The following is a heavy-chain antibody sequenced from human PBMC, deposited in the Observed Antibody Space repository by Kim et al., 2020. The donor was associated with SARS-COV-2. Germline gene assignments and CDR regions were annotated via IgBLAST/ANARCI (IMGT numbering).Heavy chain of an antibody. D-gene: IGHD2-15*01. CDR1: GGSFSGYY. V-gene: IGHV4-34*01. J-gene: IGHJ6*03. Sequence: SETLSLTCAVYGGSFSGYYWSWVRQPPGKGLEWIGEINHSGSTSYNPSLKSRVTISVDTSKNQFSLKLSSVTAADTAVYYCTRGWSGGSCPTFAGRYYM. CDR3: TRGWSGGSCPTFAGRYYM. CDR2: INHSGST.